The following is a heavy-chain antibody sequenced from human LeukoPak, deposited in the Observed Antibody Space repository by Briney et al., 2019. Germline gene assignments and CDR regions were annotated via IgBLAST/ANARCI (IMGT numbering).Heavy chain of an antibody. J-gene: IGHJ4*02. Sequence: XETLSLTCAVYGGSFSGYYWSWIRQPPGKGLEWIGEINHSGSTNYNPSLKSRVTISVDTSKNQFSLKLSSVTAADTAVYYCARAPPVVTPFGYYFDYWGQGTLVTVSS. CDR2: INHSGST. CDR1: GGSFSGYY. D-gene: IGHD4-23*01. CDR3: ARAPPVVTPFGYYFDY. V-gene: IGHV4-34*01.